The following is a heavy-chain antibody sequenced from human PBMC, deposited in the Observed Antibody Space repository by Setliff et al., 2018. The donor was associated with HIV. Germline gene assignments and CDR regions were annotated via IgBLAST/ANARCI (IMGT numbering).Heavy chain of an antibody. V-gene: IGHV4-4*09. D-gene: IGHD3-22*01. Sequence: SETLSLTCTVSGGSISSYYWSWIRQPPGKGLEWIGYTYTSGSTNYNPSLKSRVTISVDTSKNQFSLKLSSVTAADTAVYYCARGLSFYDPGGFDYWGQGTLVTVS. CDR2: TYTSGST. J-gene: IGHJ4*02. CDR3: ARGLSFYDPGGFDY. CDR1: GGSISSYY.